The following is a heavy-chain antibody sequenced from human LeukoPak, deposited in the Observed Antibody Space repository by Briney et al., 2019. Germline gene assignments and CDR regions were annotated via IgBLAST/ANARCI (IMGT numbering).Heavy chain of an antibody. CDR2: IKEDGSDK. J-gene: IGHJ4*02. V-gene: IGHV3-7*01. D-gene: IGHD3-22*01. Sequence: GGSLRLSCAASGFTFSNYWMNWVRQAPGKGLEWVANIKEDGSDKYYVDSVKGRFSISKDNAKNSLYLQMNSLRAEDTAVYYCTRDHKDSSAYYFSSDFFDYWGQGTLVTVSS. CDR3: TRDHKDSSAYYFSSDFFDY. CDR1: GFTFSNYW.